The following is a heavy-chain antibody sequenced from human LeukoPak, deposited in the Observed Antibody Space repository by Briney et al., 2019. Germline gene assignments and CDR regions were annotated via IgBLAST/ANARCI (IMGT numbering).Heavy chain of an antibody. V-gene: IGHV1-24*01. Sequence: ASVKVSCKVSGYTLTELSMHWVRQAPGKGLEWMGGFDPEDGETIYAQKFQGRVTMTEDTSTDTAYKELSSLRSEDTAVYYCATAPSYDILTGYYRYWGQGTLVTVSS. J-gene: IGHJ4*02. CDR2: FDPEDGET. CDR1: GYTLTELS. CDR3: ATAPSYDILTGYYRY. D-gene: IGHD3-9*01.